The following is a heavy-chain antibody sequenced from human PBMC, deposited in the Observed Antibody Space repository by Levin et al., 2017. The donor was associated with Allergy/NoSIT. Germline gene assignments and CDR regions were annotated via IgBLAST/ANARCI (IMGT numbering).Heavy chain of an antibody. V-gene: IGHV3-48*04. J-gene: IGHJ4*02. CDR1: GFTFEIYG. CDR2: ISASSSPT. CDR3: ARGLFDF. D-gene: IGHD5-12*01. Sequence: GESLKISCSVSGFTFEIYGMNWVRQAPGKRLEWVSHISASSSPTYYADPVRGRFSIYRDNAKQSLYLQMTSLRVEDTAVYYCARGLFDFWGQGALVTVSS.